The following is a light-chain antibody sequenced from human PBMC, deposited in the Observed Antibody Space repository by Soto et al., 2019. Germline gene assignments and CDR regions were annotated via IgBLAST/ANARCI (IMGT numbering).Light chain of an antibody. J-gene: IGKJ1*01. CDR2: RGS. CDR1: QNIRGNE. CDR3: QDYGTSAPWT. Sequence: VLTQSPGTLSLSPGERATLSCRASQNIRGNELAWYQQKPGQPPILLIYRGSSRGPGIPDRFSGRGSGTEFTLTISRLEPEDFAVYYCQDYGTSAPWTFGQGTRVEIK. V-gene: IGKV3-20*01.